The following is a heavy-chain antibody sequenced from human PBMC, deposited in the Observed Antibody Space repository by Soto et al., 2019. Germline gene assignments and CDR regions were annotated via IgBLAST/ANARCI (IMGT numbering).Heavy chain of an antibody. Sequence: QVQLQETGPGLVKPAQTLSLTCTVSGYSISSGGYYWSWIRQFPGRGLEWIGYIFYDGRTGYNPSLKSRMSISVDSSKTQFSLRLRSVTAADTAVYFCAREERSGYDGAAYWGQGTLVTASS. D-gene: IGHD3-3*01. CDR3: AREERSGYDGAAY. J-gene: IGHJ4*02. V-gene: IGHV4-31*03. CDR2: IFYDGRT. CDR1: GYSISSGGYY.